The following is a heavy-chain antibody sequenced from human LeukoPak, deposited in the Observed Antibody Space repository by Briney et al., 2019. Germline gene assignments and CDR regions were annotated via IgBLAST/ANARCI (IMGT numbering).Heavy chain of an antibody. J-gene: IGHJ4*02. CDR3: ARTTLLCSGGNCQIAY. CDR1: GYTFTDYY. Sequence: AAVKVSSKASGYTFTDYYIHWVRQAPGQGLEWMGWINPNSGGTNYAQKFEGRVTMTSATSISTDYMELRRLRFDDKDVYFCARTTLLCSGGNCQIAYWGLGTLVTVSS. V-gene: IGHV1-2*02. CDR2: INPNSGGT. D-gene: IGHD2-15*01.